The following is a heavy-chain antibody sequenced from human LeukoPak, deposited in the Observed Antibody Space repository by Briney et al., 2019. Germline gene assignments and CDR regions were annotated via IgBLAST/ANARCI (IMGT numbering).Heavy chain of an antibody. CDR3: ASWGGDFWSGYYTFNWFDP. D-gene: IGHD3-3*01. V-gene: IGHV3-7*01. CDR1: GFTFSSYW. J-gene: IGHJ5*02. CDR2: IKQDGSEK. Sequence: PGGSLRLSCAASGFTFSSYWMSWVRQAPGKGLEWVANIKQDGSEKYYVDSVKGRFTISRDNAKNSLYLQMNSLRAEDTAVYYCASWGGDFWSGYYTFNWFDPWGQGTLVTVSS.